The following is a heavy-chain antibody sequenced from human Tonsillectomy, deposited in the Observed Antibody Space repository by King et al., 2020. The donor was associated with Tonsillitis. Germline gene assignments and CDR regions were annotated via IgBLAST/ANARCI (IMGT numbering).Heavy chain of an antibody. D-gene: IGHD1-26*01. J-gene: IGHJ4*02. CDR2: INHSGST. CDR1: GGSFSGYY. CDR3: ARGLIVGATIFDY. V-gene: IGHV4-34*01. Sequence: VQLQQWGAGLLKPSETLSLTCAVYGGSFSGYYWSWIRQPPGKGLEWIGEINHSGSTNYNPSLKSRVTISVDTSKNQFSLKLSSVTAADTAVYYCARGLIVGATIFDYWGQGTLVTVSS.